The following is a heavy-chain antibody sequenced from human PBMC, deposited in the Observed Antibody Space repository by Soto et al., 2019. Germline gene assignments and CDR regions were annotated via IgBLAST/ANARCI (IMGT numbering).Heavy chain of an antibody. CDR3: ARGWGDNWNYGGLYNWFDP. V-gene: IGHV4-4*02. D-gene: IGHD1-7*01. J-gene: IGHJ5*02. Sequence: SETLSLTCAVSGGSISSSNWWSWVRQPPGKGLEWIGEIYHSGSTYYNPSLKSRVTISVDTSKNQFSLRLSSVTAADTAVYYCARGWGDNWNYGGLYNWFDPWGQGTLVTSPQ. CDR1: GGSISSSNW. CDR2: IYHSGST.